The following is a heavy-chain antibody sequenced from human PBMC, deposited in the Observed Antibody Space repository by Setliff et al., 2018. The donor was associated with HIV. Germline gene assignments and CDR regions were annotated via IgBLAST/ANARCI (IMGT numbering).Heavy chain of an antibody. D-gene: IGHD2-2*01. V-gene: IGHV4-39*07. J-gene: IGHJ3*02. CDR2: IYYSGST. Sequence: PSETLSLTCTVSGGSISSSSYYWGWIRQPPGKGLEWIGSIYYSGSTNYNPSLRSRVTISVDTSKNQFSLKLSSVTAADTAVYYCATRYCSSTSCYAYDAFDIWGQGTMVT. CDR3: ATRYCSSTSCYAYDAFDI. CDR1: GGSISSSSYY.